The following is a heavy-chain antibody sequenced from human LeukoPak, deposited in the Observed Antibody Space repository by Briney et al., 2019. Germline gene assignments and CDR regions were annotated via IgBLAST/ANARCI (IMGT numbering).Heavy chain of an antibody. CDR1: GYRFSNYW. CDR3: ARQGYSYAPFDY. CDR2: IYPGDSDT. V-gene: IGHV5-51*01. J-gene: IGHJ4*02. Sequence: RGESLKISCKGSGYRFSNYWIGWVRQMPGKGREWMGIIYPGDSDTRYSPSFQGQVTISADKSISTAYLQWSSLKASDTAMYYCARQGYSYAPFDYWGQGTLVTVSS. D-gene: IGHD5-18*01.